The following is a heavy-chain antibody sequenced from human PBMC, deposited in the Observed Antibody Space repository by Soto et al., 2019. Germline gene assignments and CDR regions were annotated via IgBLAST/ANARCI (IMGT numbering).Heavy chain of an antibody. D-gene: IGHD2-15*01. V-gene: IGHV5-51*01. CDR2: IYPDDSDT. CDR3: ATRSVPNEIDY. CDR1: GYRFTNYW. Sequence: PGESLKISCQGSGYRFTNYWLGWVRQMPGKGLEWMVIIYPDDSDTRYNPSFQGQVTISVDKSITTAYLQWRSLKASDPAMYYCATRSVPNEIDYLSQGTLVTVSS. J-gene: IGHJ4*02.